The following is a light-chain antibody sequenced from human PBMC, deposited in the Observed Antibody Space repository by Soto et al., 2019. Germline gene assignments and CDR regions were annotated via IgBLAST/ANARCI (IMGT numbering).Light chain of an antibody. J-gene: IGKJ2*01. CDR1: QSIPTSY. Sequence: EIVLTQSPGTLSLSAGERATLSCRASQSIPTSYLSWYQKKPGQAPRLLIYGTSTRATGIPDRFSGGGSGTDFSLTISGLEPEDFAVYCCQLYGYSPRFTFGQGTKLEIK. CDR3: QLYGYSPRFT. V-gene: IGKV3-20*01. CDR2: GTS.